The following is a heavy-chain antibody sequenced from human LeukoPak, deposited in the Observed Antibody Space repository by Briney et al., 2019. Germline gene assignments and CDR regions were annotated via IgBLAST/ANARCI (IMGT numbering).Heavy chain of an antibody. D-gene: IGHD3-22*01. CDR1: GFTFSSYW. V-gene: IGHV3-48*04. CDR2: ISSTGYTI. Sequence: PGGSLRLSCAASGFTFSSYWMSWVRQAPGKGLEWIAYISSTGYTINYAESVQGRFTISRDNVKNSLALQMNSLRADDTAVYYCVRSYDSRGYFFYFDFWGQGTRVTISS. CDR3: VRSYDSRGYFFYFDF. J-gene: IGHJ4*02.